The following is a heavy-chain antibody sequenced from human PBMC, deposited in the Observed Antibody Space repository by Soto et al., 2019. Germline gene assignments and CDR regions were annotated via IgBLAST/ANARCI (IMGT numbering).Heavy chain of an antibody. J-gene: IGHJ5*01. CDR2: IYYSGST. Sequence: SETLSLTCTVSGGSISSYYWSWIRQPPGKGLEWIGYIYYSGSTYYNPSLKSRVTISVDTSKNQFSLKLSSVTAADTAVSAAVTELSLTENWF. CDR3: VTELSLTENWF. CDR1: GGSISSYY. D-gene: IGHD6-25*01. V-gene: IGHV4-59*06.